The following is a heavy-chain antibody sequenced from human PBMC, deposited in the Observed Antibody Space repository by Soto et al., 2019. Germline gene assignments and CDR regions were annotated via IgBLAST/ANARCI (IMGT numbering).Heavy chain of an antibody. Sequence: PGGSLRLSCAASGFPFNTYAMSWVRRAPGKGPEWVSTISGSGGSTYYADSVKGRFTISRDNSKNTVYLQMNSLRAEDTAVYYCGKGQTRSAYWGQGTLVTVSS. CDR1: GFPFNTYA. CDR2: ISGSGGST. V-gene: IGHV3-23*01. D-gene: IGHD3-10*01. J-gene: IGHJ4*02. CDR3: GKGQTRSAY.